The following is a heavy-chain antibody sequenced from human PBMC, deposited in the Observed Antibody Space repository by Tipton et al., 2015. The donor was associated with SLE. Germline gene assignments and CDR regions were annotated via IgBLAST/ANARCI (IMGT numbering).Heavy chain of an antibody. Sequence: GSLRLSCAASGFTFSSYAMSWVRQAPGKGLEWVSVIYSGGSSTYYADSGKGRFTISRDNSKNTLYLQMNSLRDEDTAVYYCAKIGGKVGAPGYFQHWGQGTLVTVSS. CDR3: AKIGGKVGAPGYFQH. CDR1: GFTFSSYA. CDR2: IYSGGSST. J-gene: IGHJ1*01. V-gene: IGHV3-23*03. D-gene: IGHD1-26*01.